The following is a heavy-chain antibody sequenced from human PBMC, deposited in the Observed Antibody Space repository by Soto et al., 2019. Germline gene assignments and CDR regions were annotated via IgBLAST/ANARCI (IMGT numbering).Heavy chain of an antibody. V-gene: IGHV3-48*03. J-gene: IGHJ4*02. CDR3: AREMTTMQIRGY. Sequence: PGGSLRLSCAASGFTFSSYEMNWVRQAPGKGLEWVSYISSSGSTIYYADSVKGRFTISRDNAKNSLYLQMNSLRAEDTAVYYCAREMTTMQIRGYWGQGTLVTVSS. CDR1: GFTFSSYE. D-gene: IGHD4-4*01. CDR2: ISSSGSTI.